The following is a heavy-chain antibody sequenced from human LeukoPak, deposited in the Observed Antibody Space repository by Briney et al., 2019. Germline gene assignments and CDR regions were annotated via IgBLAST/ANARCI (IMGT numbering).Heavy chain of an antibody. J-gene: IGHJ4*02. CDR3: ARDSTYYYDSGSSGPHYFDN. V-gene: IGHV3-30*01. CDR1: GFTFSNYA. Sequence: GGSLRLSCAASGFTFSNYAKHWVRQAPGKGLEWVSLISSGGTYEYYADSVKGRFTISRDNSKNTLYLQLNSLRAEDTAVYYCARDSTYYYDSGSSGPHYFDNWGQGTLVTVSS. D-gene: IGHD3-10*01. CDR2: ISSGGTYE.